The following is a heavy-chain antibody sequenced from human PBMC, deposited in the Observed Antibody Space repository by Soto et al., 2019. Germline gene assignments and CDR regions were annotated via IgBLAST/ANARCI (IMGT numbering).Heavy chain of an antibody. D-gene: IGHD6-19*01. CDR2: IYYSGST. V-gene: IGHV4-59*01. Sequence: SETLSLTCTVSGGSISSYYWSWIRQPPGKGLEWIGYIYYSGSTNYNPSLKSRVTISVDTSKYQFSLKLSSVTAADTAVYYCAREDYSSTFDYWGQGTLVTVS. CDR3: AREDYSSTFDY. CDR1: GGSISSYY. J-gene: IGHJ4*02.